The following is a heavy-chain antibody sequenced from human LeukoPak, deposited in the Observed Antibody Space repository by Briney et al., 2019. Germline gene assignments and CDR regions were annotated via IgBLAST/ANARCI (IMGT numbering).Heavy chain of an antibody. CDR2: IRYDGSNK. V-gene: IGHV3-30*02. J-gene: IGHJ4*02. D-gene: IGHD3-16*01. Sequence: PGGSLRLSCAASGITFSSYSMNWVRQAPGKGLEWVAFIRYDGSNKYYADSVKGRFTISRDNSKNTLYLQMNSLRAEDTAVYYCAKVGGGFSYFDYWGQGTLVTVSS. CDR3: AKVGGGFSYFDY. CDR1: GITFSSYS.